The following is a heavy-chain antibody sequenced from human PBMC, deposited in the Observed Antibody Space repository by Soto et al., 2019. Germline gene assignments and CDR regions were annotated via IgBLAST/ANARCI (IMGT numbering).Heavy chain of an antibody. Sequence: SETLSLTCTVSGGSISSGNYYWSWIRQPPGKGLEWIGYIYYSGSTYYNPSLKSRVTISVDTSKNQFSLKLSSVTAADTAVYYCARENRGTVTSFDYWGQGTPVPVYS. CDR1: GGSISSGNYY. V-gene: IGHV4-30-4*01. CDR3: ARENRGTVTSFDY. D-gene: IGHD4-17*01. J-gene: IGHJ4*02. CDR2: IYYSGST.